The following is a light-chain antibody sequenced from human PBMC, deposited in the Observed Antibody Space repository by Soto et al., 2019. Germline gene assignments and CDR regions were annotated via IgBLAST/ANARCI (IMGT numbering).Light chain of an antibody. J-gene: IGLJ2*01. CDR1: SSDVGGYNY. Sequence: QSVLTQPPSASGSPGQSVTISCIGTSSDVGGYNYVSWYQQHPGKAPKLMIYEVSKRPSGVPDRFSGSKSGNTASLTVSGLQAEDEADYYCSSYAASNNLGVFDGGTKVTVL. CDR2: EVS. V-gene: IGLV2-8*01. CDR3: SSYAASNNLGV.